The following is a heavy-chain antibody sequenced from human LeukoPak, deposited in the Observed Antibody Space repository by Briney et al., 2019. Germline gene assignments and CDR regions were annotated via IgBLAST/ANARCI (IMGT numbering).Heavy chain of an antibody. CDR1: GFTFSSYG. Sequence: GGSLRLSCAASGFTFSSYGMHWVRQAPGKGLEWVAFIRYDGSNKYYADSVKGRFTISRDNSKNTLYLQMNSLRAEDTAVYYCAKDAGSTRSFDYWGQGTLVTVSS. CDR2: IRYDGSNK. J-gene: IGHJ4*02. V-gene: IGHV3-30*02. CDR3: AKDAGSTRSFDY. D-gene: IGHD2-2*01.